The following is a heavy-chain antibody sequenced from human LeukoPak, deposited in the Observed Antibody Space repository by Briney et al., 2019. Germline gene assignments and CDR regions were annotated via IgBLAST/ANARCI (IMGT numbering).Heavy chain of an antibody. CDR3: ARDALSSSS. J-gene: IGHJ4*02. Sequence: PSETLSLTCTVSGGSISSSSYYWGWIRQPPGKGLEWIGSIYYSGSTYFNPSLKSRVTTSVDTSKNQFSLKLSSVTAADTAVYYCARDALSSSSWGQGTLVTVSS. D-gene: IGHD6-13*01. CDR1: GGSISSSSYY. CDR2: IYYSGST. V-gene: IGHV4-39*07.